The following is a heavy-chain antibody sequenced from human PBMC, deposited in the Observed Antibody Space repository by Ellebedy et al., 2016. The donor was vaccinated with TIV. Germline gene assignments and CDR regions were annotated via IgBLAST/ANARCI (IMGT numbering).Heavy chain of an antibody. J-gene: IGHJ4*02. CDR1: GGSISSYY. V-gene: IGHV4-4*07. CDR3: ARAKVDYYDSSGYYFKDY. Sequence: SETLSLTCTVSGGSISSYYWSWIRQPAGKGLEWIGRIYTSGSTNYNPSLKSRVTMSVDTSKNQFSLKLSSVTAADTAVYYCARAKVDYYDSSGYYFKDYWGQGTLVTVSS. D-gene: IGHD3-22*01. CDR2: IYTSGST.